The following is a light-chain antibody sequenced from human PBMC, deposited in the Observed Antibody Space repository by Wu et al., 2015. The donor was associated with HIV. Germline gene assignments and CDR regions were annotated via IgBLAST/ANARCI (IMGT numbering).Light chain of an antibody. CDR1: RNINTW. J-gene: IGKJ1*01. CDR2: GAS. Sequence: SASVGDRVTITCRASRNINTWLAWYQQRPGTAPKLLIYGASALENGVPSRFSGSGSGTEFTLTISSLHPDDFATYYCQQYNFYSRTFGQGTKVEVK. V-gene: IGKV1-5*03. CDR3: QQYNFYSRT.